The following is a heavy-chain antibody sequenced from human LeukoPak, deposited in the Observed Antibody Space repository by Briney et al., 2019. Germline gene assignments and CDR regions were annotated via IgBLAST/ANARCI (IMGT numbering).Heavy chain of an antibody. Sequence: GGSLRLSCAASGFTFSSYEMNWVRQAPGKGLEWVSYISSSGSTIYYADSVKGRFTISRDNAKNSLYLQMNSLRAEDTAVYYCARRRKRDGYNSYYMDVWGKGTTVTVSS. CDR1: GFTFSSYE. V-gene: IGHV3-48*03. CDR2: ISSSGSTI. J-gene: IGHJ6*03. D-gene: IGHD5-24*01. CDR3: ARRRKRDGYNSYYMDV.